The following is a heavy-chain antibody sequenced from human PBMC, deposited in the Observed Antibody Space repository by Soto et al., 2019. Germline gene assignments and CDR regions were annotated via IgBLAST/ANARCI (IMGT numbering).Heavy chain of an antibody. CDR1: GGSVSSGSYY. Sequence: SETLSLTCTVSGGSVSSGSYYWSWIRQPPGKGLEWIGYIYYSGSTNYKPSLKSRVTILVDTSKNQFSLKLTSVTAADTAVYYCAREMYQYDSRDGFESWGQGTMVTV. CDR3: AREMYQYDSRDGFES. CDR2: IYYSGST. J-gene: IGHJ3*02. D-gene: IGHD3-22*01. V-gene: IGHV4-61*01.